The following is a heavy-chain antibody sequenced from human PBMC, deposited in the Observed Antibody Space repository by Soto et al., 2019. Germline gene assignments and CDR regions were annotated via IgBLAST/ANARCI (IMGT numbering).Heavy chain of an antibody. Sequence: QVQLVESGGGVVQPGRSLRLSCAASGFIFSDKSMHWVRQSPGKGLEGVAVISYDGSITYSADSVRGRFLISRDNSKSTLHLQMNSLTVDDTAVYYCARGVVEIINSFGFDYWGQGALVTVSS. V-gene: IGHV3-30-3*01. CDR3: ARGVVEIINSFGFDY. J-gene: IGHJ4*02. CDR1: GFIFSDKS. CDR2: ISYDGSIT. D-gene: IGHD2-2*01.